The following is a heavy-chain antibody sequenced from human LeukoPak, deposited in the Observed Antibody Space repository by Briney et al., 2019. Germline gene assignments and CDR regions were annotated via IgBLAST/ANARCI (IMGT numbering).Heavy chain of an antibody. J-gene: IGHJ4*02. CDR1: GFTFGDYA. V-gene: IGHV3-49*04. Sequence: GGSLRLSCTASGFTFGDYAMSWVRQAPGKGLEWVGFIRSKAYGGTTEYAASVKGRFTISRDDSKSIAYLQMNSLKTEDTAVYYCTSFRVNDWQPEVFDYWGQGTLVTVSS. CDR2: IRSKAYGGTT. D-gene: IGHD3-9*01. CDR3: TSFRVNDWQPEVFDY.